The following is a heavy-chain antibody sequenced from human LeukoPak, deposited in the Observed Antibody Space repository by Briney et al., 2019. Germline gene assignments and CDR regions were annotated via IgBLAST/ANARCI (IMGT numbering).Heavy chain of an antibody. CDR1: GFTFSSYG. CDR3: ARETRLGRGYSYGFGMDV. D-gene: IGHD5-18*01. J-gene: IGHJ6*02. V-gene: IGHV3-33*01. Sequence: PGRSLRLSCAASGFTFSSYGMHWVRQAPGKGLEWVAGIWYDGSNKYYADSVKGRFTISRDNSKNTLYLQMNSLRAEDTAVYYCARETRLGRGYSYGFGMDVWGQGTTVTVSS. CDR2: IWYDGSNK.